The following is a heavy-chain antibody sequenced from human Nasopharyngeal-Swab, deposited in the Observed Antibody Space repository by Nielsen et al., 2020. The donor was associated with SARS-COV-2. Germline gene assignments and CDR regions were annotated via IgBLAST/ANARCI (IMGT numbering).Heavy chain of an antibody. D-gene: IGHD5-18*01. CDR1: GFTFGDYG. Sequence: GGSLRLSCTISGFTFGDYGMSWFRQAPGKGLEWVGFIRSKAYGVTTEYAASVKGRFTISRDDSKSIAFLQMNSLKTEDTAAYYCTVMGIQLPPYYFNYWGQGTLVTVSS. J-gene: IGHJ4*02. CDR3: TVMGIQLPPYYFNY. V-gene: IGHV3-49*03. CDR2: IRSKAYGVTT.